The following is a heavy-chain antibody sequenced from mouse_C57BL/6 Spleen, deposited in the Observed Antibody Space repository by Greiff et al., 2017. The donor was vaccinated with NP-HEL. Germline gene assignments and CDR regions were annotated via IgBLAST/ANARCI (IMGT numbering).Heavy chain of an antibody. CDR1: GYSITSGYY. J-gene: IGHJ4*01. CDR2: ISYDGSN. D-gene: IGHD2-4*01. V-gene: IGHV3-6*01. CDR3: ARTYDYDGRAMDY. Sequence: EVKLQESGPGLVKPSQSLSLTCSVTGYSITSGYYWNWIRQFPGNKLEWMGYISYDGSNNYNPSLKNRISITRDTSKNQFFLKLNSVTTEDTATYYCARTYDYDGRAMDYWGQGTSVTVSS.